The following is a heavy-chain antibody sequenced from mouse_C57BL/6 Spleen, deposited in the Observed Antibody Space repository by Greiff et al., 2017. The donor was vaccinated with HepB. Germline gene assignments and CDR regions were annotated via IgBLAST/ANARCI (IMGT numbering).Heavy chain of an antibody. J-gene: IGHJ4*01. V-gene: IGHV1-42*01. D-gene: IGHD2-1*01. Sequence: VQLKESGPELVKPGASVKISCKASGYSFTGYYMNWVKQSPEKSLEWIGEINPSTGGTTYNQKFKAKATLTVDKSSSTAYMQLNSLTSEDAAVYYCAVYGNYYAMDYWGQGTSVTVSS. CDR1: GYSFTGYY. CDR3: AVYGNYYAMDY. CDR2: INPSTGGT.